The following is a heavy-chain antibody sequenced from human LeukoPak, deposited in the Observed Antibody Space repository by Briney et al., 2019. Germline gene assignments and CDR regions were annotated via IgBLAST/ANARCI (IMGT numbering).Heavy chain of an antibody. CDR3: ARMRGSGSYIDY. CDR1: SYTFTNYA. J-gene: IGHJ4*02. D-gene: IGHD3-10*01. CDR2: ISAYNGNT. V-gene: IGHV1-18*01. Sequence: ASVKVSSKASSYTFTNYAFTWVRQAPGQGLEWMGWISAYNGNTNYAQKLQGRVTMTTDTSTSTAYMELRSLRSDDTAVYYCARMRGSGSYIDYWGQGTLVTVSS.